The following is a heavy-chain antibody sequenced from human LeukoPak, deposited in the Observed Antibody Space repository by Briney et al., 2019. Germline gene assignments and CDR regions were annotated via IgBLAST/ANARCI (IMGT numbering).Heavy chain of an antibody. CDR3: AREGQAAAGGDAFDI. CDR2: IYHSGST. Sequence: PSGALSLTCAVSGGSISSSNWWSWVRQPPGKGLEWIGEIYHSGSTNYNPSLKSRVTISVDTSKNQFSLKLRSVTAADTAVYYCAREGQAAAGGDAFDIWGQGTMVTVSS. J-gene: IGHJ3*02. V-gene: IGHV4-4*02. CDR1: GGSISSSNW. D-gene: IGHD6-13*01.